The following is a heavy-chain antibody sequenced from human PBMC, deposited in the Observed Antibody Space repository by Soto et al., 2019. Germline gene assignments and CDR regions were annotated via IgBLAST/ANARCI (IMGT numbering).Heavy chain of an antibody. V-gene: IGHV1-18*01. CDR1: GYTFTTHG. CDR3: ARVGLDCSGGSCYYAYYFDY. D-gene: IGHD2-15*01. J-gene: IGHJ4*02. CDR2: ISTHNGNT. Sequence: QPQLVQSGPEVKKAGASVKVSCQASGYTFTTHGISWVRQAPGQGLEWMGWISTHNGNTNYAQKLQGRITLTADTSTSTAYMELRSLRSDDTAVYYCARVGLDCSGGSCYYAYYFDYWGQGTLVTVSS.